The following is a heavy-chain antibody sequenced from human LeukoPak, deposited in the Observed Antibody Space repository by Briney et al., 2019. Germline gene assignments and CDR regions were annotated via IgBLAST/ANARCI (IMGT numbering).Heavy chain of an antibody. D-gene: IGHD3-22*01. Sequence: GGSLRLSCAASRFTFSSYAMSWVRQARGKGLEWVSGISTNGGSTSYADSVKGRFTISRDNPRNTLYMQMNSLRAEDTAVYYCSVMHRYYDGSGYWVQWGQGTLVTVSS. V-gene: IGHV3-23*01. J-gene: IGHJ4*02. CDR1: RFTFSSYA. CDR2: ISTNGGST. CDR3: SVMHRYYDGSGYWVQ.